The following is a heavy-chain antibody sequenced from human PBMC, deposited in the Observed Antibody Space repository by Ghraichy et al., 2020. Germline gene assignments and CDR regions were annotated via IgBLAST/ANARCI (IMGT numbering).Heavy chain of an antibody. CDR1: GFSLSTSGMC. CDR2: IDWDDDK. J-gene: IGHJ4*02. V-gene: IGHV2-70*11. CDR3: ARITGSCGSGSFDFDY. Sequence: SGPTLVKPTQTLTLTCTFSGFSLSTSGMCVSWIRQPPGKALEWLARIDWDDDKYYSTSLKTRLTISKDTSKNQVVLTMTNVDPVDTATYYCARITGSCGSGSFDFDYWGQGTLVTVSS. D-gene: IGHD3-10*01.